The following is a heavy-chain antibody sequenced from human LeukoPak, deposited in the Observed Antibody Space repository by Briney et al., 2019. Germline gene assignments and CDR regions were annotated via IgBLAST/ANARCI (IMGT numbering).Heavy chain of an antibody. CDR1: RFTFSSYS. CDR2: ISSSGDTI. Sequence: GGSLRLSCVASRFTFSSYSMNWVRQAPGKGLEWVPFISSSGDTIYYADSVKGRFTISRDNAKNSLYLQMNSLRAEDTAVYYCATHGYSELRYFDWSTNEWGQGTLVTVSS. J-gene: IGHJ4*02. D-gene: IGHD3-9*01. V-gene: IGHV3-48*04. CDR3: ATHGYSELRYFDWSTNE.